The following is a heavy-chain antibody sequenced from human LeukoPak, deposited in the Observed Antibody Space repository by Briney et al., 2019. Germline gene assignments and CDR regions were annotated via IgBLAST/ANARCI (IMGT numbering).Heavy chain of an antibody. CDR2: IYDSGNT. J-gene: IGHJ3*02. V-gene: IGHV4-59*01. CDR1: GGSISSYY. D-gene: IGHD3-9*01. CDR3: ARRTHPRYFDCRYDAFDI. Sequence: SETLSLTCTVSGGSISSYYWNWVRQPPGKGLEWIGYIYDSGNTNYNPSLKSRVTISVDKSKNQFSLKLSSVTAADTAVYYCARRTHPRYFDCRYDAFDIWGQGTMVTVSS.